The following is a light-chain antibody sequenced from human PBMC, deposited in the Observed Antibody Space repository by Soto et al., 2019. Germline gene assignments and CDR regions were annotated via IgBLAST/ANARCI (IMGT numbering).Light chain of an antibody. CDR3: SSYAGINNFGV. CDR2: EVS. J-gene: IGLJ1*01. CDR1: SSDVGGYNY. V-gene: IGLV2-8*01. Sequence: SALTQPPSASGSPGQSVTISCTGTSSDVGGYNYVSWYQQHPGKAPKLMIYEVSKRPSGVPDRFSGSKSGNTASLTVSGLQAEDEADYYCSSYAGINNFGVFGTGTKVTVL.